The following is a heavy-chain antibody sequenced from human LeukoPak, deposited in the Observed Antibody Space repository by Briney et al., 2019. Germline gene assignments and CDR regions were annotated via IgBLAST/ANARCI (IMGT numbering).Heavy chain of an antibody. CDR3: TTGVYSGYDFDY. V-gene: IGHV3-15*01. Sequence: GGSLRLSCAAPGFTFSNAWMSWVRQAPGKGLEWVGRIKSKTDGGTTDYAAPVKGRFTISRDDSKNTLYLQMNSLKTEDTAVYYCTTGVYSGYDFDYWGQGTLVTVSS. J-gene: IGHJ4*02. CDR1: GFTFSNAW. D-gene: IGHD5-12*01. CDR2: IKSKTDGGTT.